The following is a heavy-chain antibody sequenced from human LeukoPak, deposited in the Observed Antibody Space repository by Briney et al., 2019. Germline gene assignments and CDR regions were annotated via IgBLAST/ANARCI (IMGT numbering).Heavy chain of an antibody. CDR1: GYTFTGYY. CDR2: INPNSGGT. V-gene: IGHV1-2*02. CDR3: ARGDNFQFDY. J-gene: IGHJ4*02. Sequence: ASVKVSCKASGYTFTGYYMHWVRQAPGQGLEWMGWINPNSGGTNYAQKFQGRVTMTRDTSISTAYMVLSSLTFDDTAVYYCARGDNFQFDYWGQGTLVTVSS. D-gene: IGHD1-1*01.